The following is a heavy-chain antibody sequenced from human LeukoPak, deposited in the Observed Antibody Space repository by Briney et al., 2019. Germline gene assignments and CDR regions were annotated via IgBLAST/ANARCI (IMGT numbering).Heavy chain of an antibody. CDR2: INPNSGGT. J-gene: IGHJ4*02. V-gene: IGHV1-2*02. CDR3: ARVDGSPDY. Sequence: ASVKVSCKASGYTFTGYYMHWVRQAPGQGLEWMGWINPNSGGTNYAQKFQGRVTITRDTSISTVYMELSSLRSEDTAVYFCARVDGSPDYWGQGTLVTVSS. CDR1: GYTFTGYY. D-gene: IGHD2-15*01.